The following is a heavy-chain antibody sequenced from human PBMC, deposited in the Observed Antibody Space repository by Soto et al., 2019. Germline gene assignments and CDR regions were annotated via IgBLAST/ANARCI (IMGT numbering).Heavy chain of an antibody. CDR2: IYSSGST. CDR3: ARAWAATGKGWFDP. Sequence: SETLSLTCTVSVGSISNYYWSWIRQPAGKGLEWIGRIYSSGSTSYNPSLKSRVTMSVDTSKNQFSLKLSSVTAADTAVYYCARAWAATGKGWFDPWGQGTLVTVS. D-gene: IGHD6-13*01. V-gene: IGHV4-4*07. J-gene: IGHJ5*02. CDR1: VGSISNYY.